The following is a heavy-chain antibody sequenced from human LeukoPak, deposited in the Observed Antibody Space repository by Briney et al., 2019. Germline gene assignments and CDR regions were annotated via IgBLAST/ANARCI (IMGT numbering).Heavy chain of an antibody. CDR1: GFTFGDYA. CDR2: IRSKAYGGTT. Sequence: GRSLKLSCAASGFTFGDYAMSWFRQAPGKGLEWVGFIRSKAYGGTTAYAASVKGRFTISRDDSKSIVYLQMNKLKSEGTAVYYGTRDSGYVGWFDPWGQGTLVTVSS. D-gene: IGHD5-12*01. J-gene: IGHJ5*02. V-gene: IGHV3-49*03. CDR3: TRDSGYVGWFDP.